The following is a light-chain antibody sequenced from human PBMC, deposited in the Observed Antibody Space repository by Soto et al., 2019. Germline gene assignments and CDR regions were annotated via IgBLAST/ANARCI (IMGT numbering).Light chain of an antibody. CDR3: EQYNHSPIT. CDR2: GAS. CDR1: QSVSSN. V-gene: IGKV3-15*01. J-gene: IGKJ5*01. Sequence: EIVMTQSPATLSVSPGERATLSCRASQSVSSNLAWYQQKPGQAPRLLIYGASTRATGIPARFSGSGSGTDFTLTTSSLQPEDVAVYYCEQYNHSPITFGQG.